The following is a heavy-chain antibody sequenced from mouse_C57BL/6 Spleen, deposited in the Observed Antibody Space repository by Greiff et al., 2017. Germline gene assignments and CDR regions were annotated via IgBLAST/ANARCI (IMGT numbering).Heavy chain of an antibody. CDR1: GYTITSYW. Sequence: QVQLQQPGAELVMPGASVKLSCKASGYTITSYWMHWVKQRPGQGLEWIGEIDPSDSYTNYNQKFKGKSTLTVDKSSSTAYMQLSSLTSEDSAVYYCARRVGSRGAMDYWGQGTSVTVSS. V-gene: IGHV1-69*01. D-gene: IGHD1-1*01. CDR2: IDPSDSYT. CDR3: ARRVGSRGAMDY. J-gene: IGHJ4*01.